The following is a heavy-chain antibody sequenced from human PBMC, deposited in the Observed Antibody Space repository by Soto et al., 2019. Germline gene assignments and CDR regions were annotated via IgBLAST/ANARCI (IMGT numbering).Heavy chain of an antibody. J-gene: IGHJ3*02. Sequence: SETLSLTCTVSGGSISSVGYYWSWIRQHPGKGLEWIGYIYYSGSTYYNPSLKSRVTISVDTSKNQFSLKLSSVTAADTAVYYCARDSGYSSSETDAFDIWGQGTMVTVSS. V-gene: IGHV4-31*03. CDR2: IYYSGST. D-gene: IGHD6-6*01. CDR1: GGSISSVGYY. CDR3: ARDSGYSSSETDAFDI.